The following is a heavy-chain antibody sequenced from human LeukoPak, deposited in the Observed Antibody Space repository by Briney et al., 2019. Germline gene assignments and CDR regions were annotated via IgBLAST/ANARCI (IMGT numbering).Heavy chain of an antibody. Sequence: SETLSLTCAVYGGSFSGYYWSWIRQPPGKGLEWIGEINHSGSTNYNPSLKSRVTISVDTSKNQFSLKLSSVTAADTAVYFCARDYGDRYWYFDLWGRGTLVTVSS. CDR2: INHSGST. CDR1: GGSFSGYY. J-gene: IGHJ2*01. CDR3: ARDYGDRYWYFDL. D-gene: IGHD4-17*01. V-gene: IGHV4-34*01.